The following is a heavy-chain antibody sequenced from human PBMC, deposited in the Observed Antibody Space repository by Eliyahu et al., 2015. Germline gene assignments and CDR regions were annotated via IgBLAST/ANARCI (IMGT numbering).Heavy chain of an antibody. CDR2: IYHSGST. V-gene: IGHV4-31*03. CDR1: GASXSSGGHY. J-gene: IGHJ4*02. Sequence: QVQLQESGPGLVKPSQTLSLTCTVSGASXSSGGHYWSWIRQHPGKGLEWIGYIYHSGSTNYNPSLKSRVTILVDTSKNQFSLSLNSVTAADTAVYYCARGPPGDYWGQGTLVTVSS. CDR3: ARGPPGDY.